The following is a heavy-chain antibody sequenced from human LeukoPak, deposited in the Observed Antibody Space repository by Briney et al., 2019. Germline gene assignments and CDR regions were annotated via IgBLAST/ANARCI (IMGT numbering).Heavy chain of an antibody. CDR2: IKSDGSST. D-gene: IGHD4/OR15-4a*01. CDR3: ASDVGLWSYSSAYYFDY. J-gene: IGHJ4*02. CDR1: GFTFSSYG. V-gene: IGHV3-74*01. Sequence: GGSLRLSCAASGFTFSSYGMHWVRQAPGKGLVWVSRIKSDGSSTSYADSVKGRFTISRDNTKNSLYLQMNSLRAEDTAVYYCASDVGLWSYSSAYYFDYWGQGTLVTVSS.